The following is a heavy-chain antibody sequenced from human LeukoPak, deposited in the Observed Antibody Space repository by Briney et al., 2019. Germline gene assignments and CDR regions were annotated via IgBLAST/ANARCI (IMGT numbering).Heavy chain of an antibody. CDR1: GFXVSSDS. CDR2: IYSGGHT. CDR3: ARGSQIAAAGILDY. J-gene: IGHJ4*02. Sequence: GGSLRLSCAASGFXVSSDSMSWVCQAPGKGLEWVSVIYSGGHTYYADSVKGRFTISRDNSKNTLYLQMNSLRAEDTAVYYCARGSQIAAAGILDYWGQGTLVTVSS. D-gene: IGHD6-13*01. V-gene: IGHV3-53*01.